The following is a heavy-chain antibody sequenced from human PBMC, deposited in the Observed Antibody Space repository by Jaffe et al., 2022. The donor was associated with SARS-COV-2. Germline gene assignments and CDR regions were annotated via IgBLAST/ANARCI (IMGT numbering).Heavy chain of an antibody. CDR1: GGSISSSSYY. V-gene: IGHV4-39*01. CDR3: ARRDYDFWSGYYTGGGYFDY. CDR2: IYYSGST. J-gene: IGHJ4*02. D-gene: IGHD3-3*01. Sequence: QLQLQESGPGLVKPSETLSLTCTVSGGSISSSSYYWGWIRQPPGKGLEWIGSIYYSGSTYYNPSLKSRVTISVDTSKNQFSLKLSSVTAADTAVYYCARRDYDFWSGYYTGGGYFDYWGQGTLVTVSS.